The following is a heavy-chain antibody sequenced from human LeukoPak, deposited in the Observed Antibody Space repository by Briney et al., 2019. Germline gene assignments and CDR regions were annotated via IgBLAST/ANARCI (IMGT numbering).Heavy chain of an antibody. CDR1: GGTFSSYA. CDR2: IIPIFGTA. J-gene: IGHJ6*04. D-gene: IGHD4-17*01. CDR3: ALGATVTIYYYYGMDV. V-gene: IGHV1-69*13. Sequence: SVKVSCKASGGTFSSYAISWVRQAPGRGLEWMGGIIPIFGTANYAQKFQGRVTITADESTSTAYMELSSLRSEDTAVYYCALGATVTIYYYYGMDVWGKGTTVTVSS.